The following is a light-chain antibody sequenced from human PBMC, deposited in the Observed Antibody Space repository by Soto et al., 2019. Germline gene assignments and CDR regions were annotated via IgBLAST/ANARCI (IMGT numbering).Light chain of an antibody. CDR2: EGN. CDR3: SSYVYSNSWL. J-gene: IGLJ3*02. Sequence: QSALTQPSSVSGSPGQSITISCTGTGRDVLSYDAVSWYQHLPGKAPKLIIYEGNKRASGVSDRFSGSRSGNMASLTISGLQAEDEADYYCSSYVYSNSWLFGVGTKLTVL. V-gene: IGLV2-23*01. CDR1: GRDVLSYDA.